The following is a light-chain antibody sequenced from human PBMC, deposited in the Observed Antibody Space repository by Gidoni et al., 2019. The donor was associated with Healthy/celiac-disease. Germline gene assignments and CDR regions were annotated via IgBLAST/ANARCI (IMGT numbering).Light chain of an antibody. J-gene: IGKJ3*01. Sequence: DIQMTQSPSSLSASVGDRVTITCRASQSISSYLNWYQQKPGKAPKLLIYAASSLQSGVPSRFSGSGSGTDFTLTISSLQPADFATYYCQQSYSTPRFTFXPXTKVXIK. CDR3: QQSYSTPRFT. V-gene: IGKV1-39*01. CDR1: QSISSY. CDR2: AAS.